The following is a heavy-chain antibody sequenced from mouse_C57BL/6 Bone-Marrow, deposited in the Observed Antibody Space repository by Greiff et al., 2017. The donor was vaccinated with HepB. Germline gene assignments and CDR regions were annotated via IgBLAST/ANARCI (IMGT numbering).Heavy chain of an antibody. CDR2: ISGGGGNT. CDR3: ARLGYYDYDVWYFDV. CDR1: GFTFSSYT. Sequence: EVKLMESGGGLVKPGGSLKLSCAASGFTFSSYTMSWVRQTPEKRLEWVATISGGGGNTYYPDSVKGRFTISRDNAKNTLYLQMSSLRSEDTALYYCARLGYYDYDVWYFDVWGTGTTVTVSS. V-gene: IGHV5-9*01. D-gene: IGHD2-4*01. J-gene: IGHJ1*03.